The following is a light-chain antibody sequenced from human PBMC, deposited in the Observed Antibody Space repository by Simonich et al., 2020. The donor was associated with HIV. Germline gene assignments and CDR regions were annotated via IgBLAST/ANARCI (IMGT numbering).Light chain of an antibody. J-gene: IGLJ3*02. CDR1: SSDVGDYKY. Sequence: QSALTQPPSASGSPGQSVTISCTGTSSDVGDYKYVSWYQQHPGKAPKLMIYEVRKHPSGVPDRFSGSKSGNTASLAVSGLQAEDEADYYCSSYAGSNVWVFGGGTKLSVL. CDR2: EVR. CDR3: SSYAGSNVWV. V-gene: IGLV2-8*01.